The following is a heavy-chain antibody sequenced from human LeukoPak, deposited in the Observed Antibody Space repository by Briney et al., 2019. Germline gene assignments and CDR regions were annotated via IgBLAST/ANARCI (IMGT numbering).Heavy chain of an antibody. CDR3: ARGFLTGYYYYFDY. CDR1: GFTFSTYW. Sequence: GGSLRLSCAASGFTFSTYWMTWVRQAPGKGLEWVANIKHDGSEKYYVDSVRGRFTISRDNAKNSLYLQMNSLRAEDTAVYYCARGFLTGYYYYFDYWGQGTLVTVSS. D-gene: IGHD3-9*01. CDR2: IKHDGSEK. V-gene: IGHV3-7*03. J-gene: IGHJ4*02.